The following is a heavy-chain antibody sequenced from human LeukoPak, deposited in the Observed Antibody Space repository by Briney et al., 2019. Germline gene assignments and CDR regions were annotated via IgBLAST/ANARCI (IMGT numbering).Heavy chain of an antibody. V-gene: IGHV4-61*02. J-gene: IGHJ4*02. CDR2: IYTSGST. CDR1: GGSISSGSYY. CDR3: TRTTPGSGWYDY. D-gene: IGHD6-19*01. Sequence: SETLSLTCTVSGGSISSGSYYWSWIRQPAGKGLEWIGRIYTSGSTNYNPSLKSRVTISVDTSKNQFSLRLSSVTTADTAVYYCTRTTPGSGWYDYWGQGTLVTVSS.